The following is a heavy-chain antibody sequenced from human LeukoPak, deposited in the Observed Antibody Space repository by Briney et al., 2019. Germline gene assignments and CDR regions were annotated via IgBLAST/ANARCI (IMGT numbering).Heavy chain of an antibody. CDR1: GYTFTSYG. CDR2: ISAYNGNT. D-gene: IGHD2-2*01. V-gene: IGHV1-18*01. CDR3: ARVYCSSTSCPFDY. Sequence: ASVTVSCKASGYTFTSYGISWVRQAPGQGLEWMGWISAYNGNTNYAQKLQGRVTMTTDTSTSTAYMELRSLRSDDTAVYYCARVYCSSTSCPFDYWGQGTLVTVSS. J-gene: IGHJ4*02.